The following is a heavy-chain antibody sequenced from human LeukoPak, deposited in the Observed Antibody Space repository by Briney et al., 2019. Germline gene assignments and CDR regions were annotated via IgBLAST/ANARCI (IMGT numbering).Heavy chain of an antibody. CDR2: IYSGRST. V-gene: IGHV3-53*01. CDR3: AKGPKPGAITMVRGVRSYYYYMDV. D-gene: IGHD3-10*01. Sequence: GGSLRLSCAASGFTVSSNYMSWVRQAPGKGLEWVSVIYSGRSTNYADSVKGRFTISRDNSKNMLYLQMNSLRAEDTAVYYCAKGPKPGAITMVRGVRSYYYYMDVWGKGTTVTISS. J-gene: IGHJ6*03. CDR1: GFTVSSNY.